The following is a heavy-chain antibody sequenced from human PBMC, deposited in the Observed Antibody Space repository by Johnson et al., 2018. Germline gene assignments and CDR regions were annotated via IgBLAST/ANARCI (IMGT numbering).Heavy chain of an antibody. CDR2: ISSSGRTI. V-gene: IGHV3-11*01. Sequence: QVQLVQSGGGLVKPGGSLRPSCAASGFTFRDYYPSWLRQAPGQGLEWGSYISSSGRTIYYADSVKGRFTISRDNSKNTRYLQMNSLRAEDQTVYYWARGSGELWGQGTMVTVSS. D-gene: IGHD2-15*01. J-gene: IGHJ3*01. CDR1: GFTFRDYY. CDR3: ARGSGEL.